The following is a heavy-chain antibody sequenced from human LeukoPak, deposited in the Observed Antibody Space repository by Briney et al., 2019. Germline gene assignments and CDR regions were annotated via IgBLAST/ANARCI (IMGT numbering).Heavy chain of an antibody. D-gene: IGHD2-8*01. V-gene: IGHV1-69*04. CDR2: IIPILGIA. J-gene: IGHJ4*02. Sequence: GASVKVSCKASGGTFSSYAISWVRQAPGQGLEWMGRIIPILGIANYAQKFQGRLTITTDTSTTTAYMELRSLRSDDTAVYYCARDGNGPADYWGQGTLVTVSS. CDR1: GGTFSSYA. CDR3: ARDGNGPADY.